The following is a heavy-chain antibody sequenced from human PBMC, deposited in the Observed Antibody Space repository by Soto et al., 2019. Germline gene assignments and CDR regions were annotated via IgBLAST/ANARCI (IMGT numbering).Heavy chain of an antibody. V-gene: IGHV1-8*01. D-gene: IGHD3-10*01. J-gene: IGHJ4*02. CDR3: ARGRPLLCFGEGDY. CDR1: GYTFTRYD. CDR2: MNPNSGNT. Sequence: QVQLVQSGAEVKKPGASVKVSCKASGYTFTRYDINWVRQATGQGLEWMGWMNPNSGNTGYAQKFQGRVTMTRNTSISTAYMELSSMRSENTAVYYCARGRPLLCFGEGDYWGQGTLVTVSS.